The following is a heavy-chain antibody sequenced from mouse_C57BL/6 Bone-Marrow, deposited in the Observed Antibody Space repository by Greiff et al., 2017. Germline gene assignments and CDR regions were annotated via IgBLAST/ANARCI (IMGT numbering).Heavy chain of an antibody. Sequence: VHVKQSGPELVKPGASVKISCKASGYSFTDYNMNWVKQSNGKSLEWIGVINPNYGTTSYNQKFKGKATLTVDQSSSTAYMQLNSLTSEDSAVYYCARCRYSNDEAWFAYWGQGTLVTVSS. CDR2: INPNYGTT. CDR1: GYSFTDYN. D-gene: IGHD2-12*01. V-gene: IGHV1-39*01. J-gene: IGHJ3*01. CDR3: ARCRYSNDEAWFAY.